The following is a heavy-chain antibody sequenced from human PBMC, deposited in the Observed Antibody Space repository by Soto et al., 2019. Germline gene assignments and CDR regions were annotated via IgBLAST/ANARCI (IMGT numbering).Heavy chain of an antibody. CDR1: GGAILDSTYY. D-gene: IGHD3-22*01. CDR3: ARQDTGYYYGWFDP. Sequence: SETLSLTCTVSGGAILDSTYYWAWFRQPPGKGLEWIGTIFYSGGTFYTPSLKSRVTMSVDTSKNQFSLKLTSVTAADTAVYFCARQDTGYYYGWFDPWGQGTLVT. V-gene: IGHV4-39*01. J-gene: IGHJ5*02. CDR2: IFYSGGT.